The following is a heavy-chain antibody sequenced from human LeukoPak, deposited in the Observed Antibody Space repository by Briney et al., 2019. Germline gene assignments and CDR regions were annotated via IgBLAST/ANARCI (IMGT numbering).Heavy chain of an antibody. CDR3: ANPDIVVVPAAPKDDAFDI. V-gene: IGHV3-30*02. Sequence: GRSLRLSCAASGFTFSSYGMHWVRQAPGKGLEWVAFIRYDGSNKYYADSVKGRFTISRDNSKNTLYLQMNSLRAEDTAVYYCANPDIVVVPAAPKDDAFDIWGQGTMVTVSS. J-gene: IGHJ3*02. CDR2: IRYDGSNK. CDR1: GFTFSSYG. D-gene: IGHD2-2*01.